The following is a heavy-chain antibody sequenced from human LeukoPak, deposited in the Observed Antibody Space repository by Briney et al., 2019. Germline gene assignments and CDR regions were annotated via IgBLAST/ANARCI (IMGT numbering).Heavy chain of an antibody. Sequence: GGSLRLSCAASGFTFSDYYMSWIRQAPGKGLEWVSYISSSGSTIYYADSVKGRFTISRDNAKNSLYLQMNSLRGEDTAVYYCAREDLTGYSSYFDSWGQGTLVTVSS. CDR1: GFTFSDYY. CDR3: AREDLTGYSSYFDS. J-gene: IGHJ4*02. CDR2: ISSSGSTI. V-gene: IGHV3-11*04. D-gene: IGHD5-18*01.